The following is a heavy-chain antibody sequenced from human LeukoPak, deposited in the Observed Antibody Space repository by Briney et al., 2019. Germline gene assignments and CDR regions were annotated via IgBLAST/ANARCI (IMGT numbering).Heavy chain of an antibody. Sequence: ASVKVSCKASGGTFSSYAISWVRQAPGQGLEWMGRIIPIFGTANYAQKFQGRVTITTDESTSTAYMELSSLRSEDTAVYYCARVGDSSGYHDNWGQGTLVTVSS. CDR2: IIPIFGTA. CDR1: GGTFSSYA. D-gene: IGHD3-22*01. V-gene: IGHV1-69*05. CDR3: ARVGDSSGYHDN. J-gene: IGHJ4*02.